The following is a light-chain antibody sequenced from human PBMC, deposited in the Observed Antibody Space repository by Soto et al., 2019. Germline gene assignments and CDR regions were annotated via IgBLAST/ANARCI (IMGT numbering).Light chain of an antibody. V-gene: IGKV3-20*01. CDR2: DTS. J-gene: IGKJ3*01. CDR1: QSVNSNY. CDR3: QQYRSSQFT. Sequence: EIVLMQSPGTLSLSPGEGATLSCRASQSVNSNYLAWYQQKPGQAPTVLIFDTSRRATGVPDRFSGSGSGTDFTLTISRLEPDDFAVYYCQQYRSSQFTFGPGTKVNIK.